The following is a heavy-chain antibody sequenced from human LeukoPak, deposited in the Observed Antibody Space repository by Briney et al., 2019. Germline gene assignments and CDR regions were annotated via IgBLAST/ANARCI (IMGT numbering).Heavy chain of an antibody. CDR1: GGSIRSYF. J-gene: IGHJ6*02. D-gene: IGHD6-13*01. V-gene: IGHV4-59*01. Sequence: SETLSLTCTVSGGSIRSYFWSWIRQSPGKGLEWIGCIYDSGSINYNPSLKSRVTISVDTSKNQFTLKLSSVTAADTAVYYCARDVGSSSWSYYGMDVWGQGTTVTVSS. CDR2: IYDSGSI. CDR3: ARDVGSSSWSYYGMDV.